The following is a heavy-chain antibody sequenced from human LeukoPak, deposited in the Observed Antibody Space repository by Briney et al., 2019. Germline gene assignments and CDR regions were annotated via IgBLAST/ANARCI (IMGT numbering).Heavy chain of an antibody. D-gene: IGHD2-15*01. Sequence: GASLKVSCKASRYTFIGYDINWVRQPTGQGLEWMGWMNPNTGNTGYAEKFRGRVTMTRNTSISTASMELSSLTSEDTALYYCARGAPGSYCSGGSCPYFDYWGQGTLVSVSS. CDR1: RYTFIGYD. V-gene: IGHV1-8*01. CDR3: ARGAPGSYCSGGSCPYFDY. CDR2: MNPNTGNT. J-gene: IGHJ4*02.